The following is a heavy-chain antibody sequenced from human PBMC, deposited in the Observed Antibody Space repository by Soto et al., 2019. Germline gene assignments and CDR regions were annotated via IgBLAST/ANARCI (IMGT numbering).Heavy chain of an antibody. J-gene: IGHJ4*02. Sequence: ASVKVSCKASGGTFSSYTISCVRQAPGQGLEWMGRIIPILGIANYAQKFQGRVTITADKSTSTAYMELSSLRSEDTAVYYCARDAASVGATTFYYWGQGTLVTVSS. CDR2: IIPILGIA. V-gene: IGHV1-69*04. D-gene: IGHD1-26*01. CDR3: ARDAASVGATTFYY. CDR1: GGTFSSYT.